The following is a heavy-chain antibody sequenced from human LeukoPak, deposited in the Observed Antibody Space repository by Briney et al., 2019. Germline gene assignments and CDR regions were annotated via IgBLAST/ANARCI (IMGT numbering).Heavy chain of an antibody. CDR2: ISWNSGSI. D-gene: IGHD4-23*01. Sequence: PGGSLRLSCAASGFTFDDYAMHWVRQAPGKGLEWVSGISWNSGSIGYADSVEGRFTVSRDNAKNSLYLQMNSLRAEDMALYYCAKDATLVRGYFDLWGRGTLVTVSS. V-gene: IGHV3-9*03. CDR1: GFTFDDYA. J-gene: IGHJ2*01. CDR3: AKDATLVRGYFDL.